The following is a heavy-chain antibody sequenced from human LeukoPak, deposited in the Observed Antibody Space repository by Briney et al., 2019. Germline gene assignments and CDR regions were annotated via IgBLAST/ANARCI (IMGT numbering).Heavy chain of an antibody. CDR1: GVSFSGYY. CDR2: INHSGST. Sequence: SETLSLTCAVSGVSFSGYYWSWIRQPPGKGLEWIWEINHSGSTNYNPALKSRVTISVDTSKNQFSLQLSSVTAADTAVYYCARLVAKLDAFDIWGQGTMVTVSS. V-gene: IGHV4-34*01. J-gene: IGHJ3*02. CDR3: ARLVAKLDAFDI. D-gene: IGHD2-15*01.